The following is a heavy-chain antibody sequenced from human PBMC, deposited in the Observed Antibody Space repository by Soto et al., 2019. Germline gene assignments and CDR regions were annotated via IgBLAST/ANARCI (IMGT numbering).Heavy chain of an antibody. CDR3: ARVPAYDITAAGTLDH. Sequence: SETLSLTCNVPGGNFNVYNWTWIRKDPGKGLEWIGDIDHDENTNYNPSLKSRLTLSVDTSMNRFSLKLTSISAADTAAYYCARVPAYDITAAGTLDHWGQGTLVTVSS. CDR2: IDHDENT. D-gene: IGHD1-7*01. J-gene: IGHJ4*02. V-gene: IGHV4-34*01. CDR1: GGNFNVYN.